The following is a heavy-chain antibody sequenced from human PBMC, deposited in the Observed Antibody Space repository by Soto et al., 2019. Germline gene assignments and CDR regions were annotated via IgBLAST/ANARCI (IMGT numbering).Heavy chain of an antibody. CDR3: ARADQFWCIYGIDV. Sequence: EVQLVESGGGLVQPGGSLRLSCGASGFTFSSYWMSWVRQAPGKGLEWVANIKKDGSEKYYVDSVNGRFTISRDNAKNSLYLQMNSLRAEDTAVYDCARADQFWCIYGIDVWGQGTTVTVSS. CDR2: IKKDGSEK. D-gene: IGHD2-21*01. CDR1: GFTFSSYW. V-gene: IGHV3-7*03. J-gene: IGHJ6*02.